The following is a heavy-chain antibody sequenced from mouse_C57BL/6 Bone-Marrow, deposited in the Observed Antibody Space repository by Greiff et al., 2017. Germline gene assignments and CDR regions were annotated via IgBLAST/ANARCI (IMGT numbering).Heavy chain of an antibody. CDR2: IWRGGST. Sequence: QVQLKESGPGLVQPSQSLSITCTVSGYSLTSYGIHWVRQSPGKGLEWLGVIWRGGSTDYNAAFMSRLSITKDNSKSQVFFKLNSLQADDTATYYCAKIHDGYYVRAMDYWGQGTSVTVSS. V-gene: IGHV2-5*01. CDR1: GYSLTSYG. CDR3: AKIHDGYYVRAMDY. J-gene: IGHJ4*01. D-gene: IGHD2-3*01.